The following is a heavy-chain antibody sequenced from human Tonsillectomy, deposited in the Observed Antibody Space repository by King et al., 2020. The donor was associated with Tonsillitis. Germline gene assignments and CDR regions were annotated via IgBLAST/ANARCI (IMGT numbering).Heavy chain of an antibody. V-gene: IGHV4-31*03. J-gene: IGHJ3*02. CDR1: GGSISSGGYY. CDR3: ARAAEKYGDYAFDI. Sequence: QLQESGPGLVKPSQTLSLTCTVSGGSISSGGYYWSWIRQHPGKGLEWIGYSYYSGSTYYNPSLKSRVTISVDTSKNQFSLKLSSLTAADTAVYYCARAAEKYGDYAFDIWGQGTMVTLSS. D-gene: IGHD4-17*01. CDR2: SYYSGST.